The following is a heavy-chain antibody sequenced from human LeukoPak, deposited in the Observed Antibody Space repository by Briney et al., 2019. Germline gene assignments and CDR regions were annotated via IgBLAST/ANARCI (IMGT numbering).Heavy chain of an antibody. CDR1: GYTFTSYD. CDR2: MNPNSGNT. CDR3: ARGPEDVDYYYYMDV. Sequence: ASVKVSCKASGYTFTSYDINWVRQAPGQGLEWMGWMNPNSGNTGYAQKFQGRVTMTRNTSISTAYMEVNSLRSEDTAVYYCARGPEDVDYYYYMDVWGKGTTVTVSS. V-gene: IGHV1-8*01. D-gene: IGHD1-14*01. J-gene: IGHJ6*03.